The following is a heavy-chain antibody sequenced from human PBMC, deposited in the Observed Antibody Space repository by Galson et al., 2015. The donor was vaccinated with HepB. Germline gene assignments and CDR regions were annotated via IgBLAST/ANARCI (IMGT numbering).Heavy chain of an antibody. CDR1: GFTFGDYA. J-gene: IGHJ6*02. V-gene: IGHV3-49*03. CDR3: TSIYYGSGRAIYYYGMDV. CDR2: IRSNAYGGTT. D-gene: IGHD3-10*01. Sequence: SLRLSCAASGFTFGDYAMSWFRQAPGKGLEWVGFIRSNAYGGTTEYAASVKGRFTISRGDSKSIAYLQMNSLKTEDTAVYYCTSIYYGSGRAIYYYGMDVWGQGTTVTVSS.